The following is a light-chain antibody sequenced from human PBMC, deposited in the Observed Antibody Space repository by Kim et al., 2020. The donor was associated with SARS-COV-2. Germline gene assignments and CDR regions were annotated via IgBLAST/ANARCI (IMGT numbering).Light chain of an antibody. V-gene: IGKV3-15*01. CDR2: GAA. Sequence: SPGGKDPPSCRGRRSVSTNSSWYHQKTGQAPRHLIYGAATTATAMAARLSRGGSGTEETLTTSSRQSEDYAVYYCQQYNNWPPWTFGQGTKVDIK. J-gene: IGKJ1*01. CDR1: RSVSTN. CDR3: QQYNNWPPWT.